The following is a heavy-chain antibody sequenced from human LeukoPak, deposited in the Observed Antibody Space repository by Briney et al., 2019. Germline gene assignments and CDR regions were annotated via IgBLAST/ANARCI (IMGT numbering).Heavy chain of an antibody. Sequence: SVKVSCKSSGGTFSGYGVFWVRQAPGQGLEWMGGIIPIFGTTNVAPKFQGRVTITADESTGTAYMELSSLRSEDTAVYYCARDSCSGGSCYFYDPFDFWGQGTLVTVSS. CDR2: IIPIFGTT. CDR3: ARDSCSGGSCYFYDPFDF. J-gene: IGHJ4*02. CDR1: GGTFSGYG. V-gene: IGHV1-69*13. D-gene: IGHD2-15*01.